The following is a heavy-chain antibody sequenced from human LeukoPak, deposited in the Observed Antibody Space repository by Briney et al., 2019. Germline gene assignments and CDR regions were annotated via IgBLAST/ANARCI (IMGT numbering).Heavy chain of an antibody. V-gene: IGHV3-53*01. J-gene: IGHJ6*03. CDR3: AVIREYYYYMDV. D-gene: IGHD2/OR15-2a*01. CDR1: GFAVSNNY. CDR2: IYSGGST. Sequence: GGSLRLSCAASGFAVSNNYMSWVRQAPGKGLEWGSVIYSGGSTYSADSVKGRFTLSRDNSKNTRYLQMNSLRAEDTAMYYCAVIREYYYYMDVWGKGTTVTVSS.